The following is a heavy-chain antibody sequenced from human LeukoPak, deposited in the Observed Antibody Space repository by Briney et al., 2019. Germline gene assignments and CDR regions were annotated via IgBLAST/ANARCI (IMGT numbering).Heavy chain of an antibody. CDR3: AKDGGSGILY. V-gene: IGHV3-48*03. CDR2: ISASGNPM. CDR1: GFTFSNYE. Sequence: PGGSLRLSCAASGFTFSNYEMNWVRQAPGKGLEWISYISASGNPMFYADSVKGRFTISRDNDKNSLYLQMNSLRAEDTAIYYCAKDGGSGILYWGQGTLVTVSS. D-gene: IGHD3-10*01. J-gene: IGHJ4*02.